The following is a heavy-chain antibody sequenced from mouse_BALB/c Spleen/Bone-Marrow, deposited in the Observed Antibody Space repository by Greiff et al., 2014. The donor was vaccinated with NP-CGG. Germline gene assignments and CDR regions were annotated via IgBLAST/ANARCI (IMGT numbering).Heavy chain of an antibody. CDR2: INPSNGGT. Sequence: QGQLKQSGAEMGKPGASVKLSCKASGYSFTHYYMYWGKQWPGQGLEWIGEINPSNGGTNFNEKFKSKATLTVDKSSSTAFMQLSSLTSEDSAVYYCTRSNYGYWFFDVWGAGTTVTVSS. CDR3: TRSNYGYWFFDV. J-gene: IGHJ1*01. V-gene: IGHV1S81*02. D-gene: IGHD1-1*01. CDR1: GYSFTHYY.